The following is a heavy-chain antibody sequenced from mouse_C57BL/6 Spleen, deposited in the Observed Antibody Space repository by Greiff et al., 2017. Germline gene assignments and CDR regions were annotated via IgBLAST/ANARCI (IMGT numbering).Heavy chain of an antibody. CDR1: GFTFSDYG. CDR2: ISNLAYSI. J-gene: IGHJ1*03. D-gene: IGHD1-1*01. V-gene: IGHV5-15*01. Sequence: EVQLVESGGGLVQPGGSLKLSCAASGFTFSDYGMAWVRQAPRKGPEWVAFISNLAYSIYYADTVTGRFTISRENAKNTLYLEMSSLRSEDTAMYYCARQGYGSSYGYFDVWGTGTTVTVSS. CDR3: ARQGYGSSYGYFDV.